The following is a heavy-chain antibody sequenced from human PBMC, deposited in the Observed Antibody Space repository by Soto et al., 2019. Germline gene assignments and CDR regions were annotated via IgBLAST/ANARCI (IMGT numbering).Heavy chain of an antibody. CDR3: ARLEGGTMVRGAGRRDYYYYGMDV. J-gene: IGHJ6*02. Sequence: LGESLKISCKGSGYSFTSYWIGWVRQMPGKGLEWMGIIYPGDSDTRYSPSFQGQVTISADKSISTAYLQWSSLKASDTAMYYCARLEGGTMVRGAGRRDYYYYGMDVWGQGTTVTVSS. V-gene: IGHV5-51*01. CDR2: IYPGDSDT. CDR1: GYSFTSYW. D-gene: IGHD3-10*01.